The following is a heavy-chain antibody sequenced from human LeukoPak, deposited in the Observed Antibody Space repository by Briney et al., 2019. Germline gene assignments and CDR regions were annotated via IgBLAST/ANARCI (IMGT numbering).Heavy chain of an antibody. J-gene: IGHJ4*02. CDR2: ISGSDTTT. CDR3: AKDQVVPFDY. Sequence: PGGSLRLSCAASGFTFRGSGMSWVRQAPGKGLEWVSYISGSDTTTHYADSVKGRFTISRDNSKNTLYLQMNSLRAEDTAVYFCAKDQVVPFDYWGQGTLVTVSS. CDR1: GFTFRGSG. V-gene: IGHV3-23*01. D-gene: IGHD2-2*01.